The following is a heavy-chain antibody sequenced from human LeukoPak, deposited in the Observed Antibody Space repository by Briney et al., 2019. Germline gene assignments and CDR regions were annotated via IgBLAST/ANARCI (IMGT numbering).Heavy chain of an antibody. CDR2: ISGSGGST. V-gene: IGHV3-23*01. CDR3: AKRRQDIVVVVAATHYYYYMDV. D-gene: IGHD2-15*01. Sequence: GGFLRLSCAASGFTFSSYAMSWVRQAPGKGLEWVSAISGSGGSTYYADSVKGRFTISRDNSKNTLYLQMNSLRAEDTAVYYCAKRRQDIVVVVAATHYYYYMDVWGKGTTVTVSS. CDR1: GFTFSSYA. J-gene: IGHJ6*03.